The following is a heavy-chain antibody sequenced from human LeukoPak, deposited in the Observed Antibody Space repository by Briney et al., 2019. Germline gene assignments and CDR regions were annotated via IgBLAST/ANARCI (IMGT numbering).Heavy chain of an antibody. CDR2: IKADNGDT. D-gene: IGHD2-21*01. Sequence: GASVKVSCKASGYIFTKYVVHCVRQAPGQRPEWMGCIKADNGDTKYSQNFKDRLTITRDTSASTVYMELSSLTSEDTALYYCARDDCGDTCYPGGYWGQGTLVTVSS. CDR1: GYIFTKYV. CDR3: ARDDCGDTCYPGGY. J-gene: IGHJ4*02. V-gene: IGHV1-3*01.